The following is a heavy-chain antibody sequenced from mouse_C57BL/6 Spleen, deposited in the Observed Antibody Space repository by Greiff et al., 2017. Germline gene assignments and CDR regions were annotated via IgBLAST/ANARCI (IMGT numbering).Heavy chain of an antibody. D-gene: IGHD1-1*01. CDR3: ASLSNYFDY. V-gene: IGHV3-6*01. Sequence: DVQLQESGPGLVKPSQSLSLTCSVTGYSITSGYYWNWIRQFPGNKLEWMGYISYDGSNNYNPSLKNRISITRDTSKNQFFLKLNSVTTEDTATYYCASLSNYFDYWGQGTTLSVSS. CDR1: GYSITSGYY. J-gene: IGHJ2*01. CDR2: ISYDGSN.